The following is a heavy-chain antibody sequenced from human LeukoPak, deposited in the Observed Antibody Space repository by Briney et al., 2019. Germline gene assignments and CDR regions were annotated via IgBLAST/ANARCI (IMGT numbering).Heavy chain of an antibody. Sequence: GGSLRLSCAASGFTFSNYWMHWVRQAPGKGLVWVSRIKSDGSSTSYADSVKGRFTISKDNAKNTVYLQMNSLRAEDTAVYYCVSFYETYWGRGTLVTVSS. J-gene: IGHJ4*02. CDR3: VSFYETY. D-gene: IGHD2/OR15-2a*01. V-gene: IGHV3-74*01. CDR1: GFTFSNYW. CDR2: IKSDGSST.